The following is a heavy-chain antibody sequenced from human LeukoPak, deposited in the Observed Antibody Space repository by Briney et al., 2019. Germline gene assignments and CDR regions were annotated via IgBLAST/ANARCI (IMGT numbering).Heavy chain of an antibody. J-gene: IGHJ4*02. Sequence: GGSLRLSCAASGFTFSSYSMNWVRQAPGKGLEWVSSISSSSSYIYYADSVKGRFTISRDNSKNTLYLQMNSLRAEDTAVYYCAKDSDYYDSSGYYTRGYWGQGTLVTVSS. D-gene: IGHD3-22*01. CDR2: ISSSSSYI. CDR1: GFTFSSYS. V-gene: IGHV3-21*04. CDR3: AKDSDYYDSSGYYTRGY.